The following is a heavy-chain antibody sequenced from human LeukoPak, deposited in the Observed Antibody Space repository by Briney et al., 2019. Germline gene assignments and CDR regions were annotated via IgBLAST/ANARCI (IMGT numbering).Heavy chain of an antibody. V-gene: IGHV3-73*01. Sequence: GGSLTLSCAASDFPFSGSALHWVRQASGRGLQWIGRIRSKTNNNTTTYIASVRGRFTISRDDSKNTTFLQMISLKTEDTAIYYCTSRGTAGSRGMDVWGQGTAVTVSS. J-gene: IGHJ6*02. CDR2: IRSKTNNNTT. CDR3: TSRGTAGSRGMDV. CDR1: DFPFSGSA. D-gene: IGHD1-1*01.